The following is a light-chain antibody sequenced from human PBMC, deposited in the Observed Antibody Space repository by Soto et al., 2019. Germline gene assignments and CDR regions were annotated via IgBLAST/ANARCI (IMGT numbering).Light chain of an antibody. V-gene: IGKV3-20*01. CDR2: DAS. CDR1: QSVSGS. CDR3: QQYASSPGT. Sequence: EIVVTQSPIVLSLSPDDMSTFSCRASQSVSGSLGWYQQKPGQAPRLIIYDASVRATGIPDRFSGSGSGTDFTLTISGLEPEDFAVYYCQQYASSPGTFGQGTKVDIK. J-gene: IGKJ1*01.